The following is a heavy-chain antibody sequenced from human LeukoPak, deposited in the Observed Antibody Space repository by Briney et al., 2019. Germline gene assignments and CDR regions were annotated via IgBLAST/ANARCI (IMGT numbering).Heavy chain of an antibody. D-gene: IGHD6-25*01. CDR2: MNPNSANT. CDR1: GYSFTSYD. V-gene: IGHV1-8*01. J-gene: IGHJ5*02. Sequence: GESLKISCKGSGYSFTSYDINWVRQAPGQGLEWMGWMNPNSANTGYAQKFQGRVTMTRNTSISTAYMELSSLRSEDTAVYYCARVPSGGNKFDPWGQGTLVTVSS. CDR3: ARVPSGGNKFDP.